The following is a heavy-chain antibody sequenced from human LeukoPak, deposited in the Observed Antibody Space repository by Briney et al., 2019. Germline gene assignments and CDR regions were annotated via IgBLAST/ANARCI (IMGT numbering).Heavy chain of an antibody. CDR3: ARGLYSSSPN. D-gene: IGHD6-13*01. J-gene: IGHJ4*02. Sequence: GGSLRLSCAASGFTFSSNWMHWVRQAPGKGLVWLSRIYSDGSSTNYADSVKGRFTMSRDNAKNTLYLQMNSLRAEDTAVYYCARGLYSSSPNWGQGTLVTVSS. V-gene: IGHV3-74*01. CDR2: IYSDGSST. CDR1: GFTFSSNW.